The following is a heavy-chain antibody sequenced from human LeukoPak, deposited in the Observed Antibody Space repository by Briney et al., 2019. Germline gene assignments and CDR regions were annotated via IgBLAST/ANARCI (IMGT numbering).Heavy chain of an antibody. CDR3: ARGWSYYGSGSYYIDPHFDY. CDR1: EYTFTGYY. Sequence: ASVNVSYTPSEYTFTGYYMHRVRQAPGQGLEWMGWINPNSGGTNYAHKFQGRVTMTRDTSISTAYMELSRLRSDDTAVYYCARGWSYYGSGSYYIDPHFDYWGQGTLVTVSS. CDR2: INPNSGGT. D-gene: IGHD3-10*01. V-gene: IGHV1-2*07. J-gene: IGHJ4*02.